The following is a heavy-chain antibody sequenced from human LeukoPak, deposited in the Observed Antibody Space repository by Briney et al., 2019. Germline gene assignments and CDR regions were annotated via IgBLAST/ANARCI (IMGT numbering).Heavy chain of an antibody. D-gene: IGHD4-11*01. V-gene: IGHV4-59*01. CDR2: IDHTGTT. Sequence: SETLSLTSTVSGGSISSYYWSWIRLPPGKGLEWIGYIDHTGTTNYNPSLNSRVTISRDTSKNHFSLQLSSVAAADTAVYFCARGRVSSSTWHSTYYYYFYMDVWGKGTTVTVSS. CDR1: GGSISSYY. CDR3: ARGRVSSSTWHSTYYYYFYMDV. J-gene: IGHJ6*03.